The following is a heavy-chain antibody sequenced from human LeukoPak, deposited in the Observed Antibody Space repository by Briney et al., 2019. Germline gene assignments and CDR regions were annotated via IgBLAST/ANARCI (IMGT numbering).Heavy chain of an antibody. CDR3: AKSFLHGSRYYDSSGFPDDAFDI. D-gene: IGHD3-22*01. CDR1: GFTFSNFA. J-gene: IGHJ3*02. V-gene: IGHV3-23*01. Sequence: GGSLRLSCAASGFTFSNFAMSWVRQAPGKGLEWVSAISGSGGSTYYADSVKGRFTISRDNSKNTLYLQMNSLRAEDTAVYYCAKSFLHGSRYYDSSGFPDDAFDIWGQGTMVTVSS. CDR2: ISGSGGST.